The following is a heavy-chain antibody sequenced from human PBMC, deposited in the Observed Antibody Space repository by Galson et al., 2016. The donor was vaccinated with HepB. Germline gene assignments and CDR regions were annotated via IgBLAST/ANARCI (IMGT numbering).Heavy chain of an antibody. Sequence: SLRLSCAASGFTFSTYPMFWVRQAPGKGLEWMSLISNDGYYEYYADSVKGRFTISRDNSKNILYLQLKNLGPEDTAVYYCARVEPNSGWDGHYWGQGILVTVSS. J-gene: IGHJ4*02. V-gene: IGHV3-30-3*01. CDR1: GFTFSTYP. CDR3: ARVEPNSGWDGHY. D-gene: IGHD6-19*01. CDR2: ISNDGYYE.